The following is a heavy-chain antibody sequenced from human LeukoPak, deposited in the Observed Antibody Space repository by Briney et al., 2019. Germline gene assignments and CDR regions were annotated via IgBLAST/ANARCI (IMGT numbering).Heavy chain of an antibody. CDR2: IYYTGST. V-gene: IGHV4-59*08. CDR3: VRQDVVVITAATYYYGMDV. J-gene: IGHJ6*02. D-gene: IGHD2-2*01. CDR1: GGSISSYY. Sequence: PSETPSLTCTVSGGSISSYYWNWIRQPPGKGLEWIGYIYYTGSTNYRPSLKSRVTISVDTSRNQFSLKLSSVTAADTAVYYCVRQDVVVITAATYYYGMDVWGQGTTVTISS.